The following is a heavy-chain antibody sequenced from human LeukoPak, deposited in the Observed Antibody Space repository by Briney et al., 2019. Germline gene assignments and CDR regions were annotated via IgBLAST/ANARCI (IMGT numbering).Heavy chain of an antibody. J-gene: IGHJ3*02. CDR3: ARGGSYLSAFDI. V-gene: IGHV3-30*14. CDR1: GFTFSSYA. D-gene: IGHD1-26*01. CDR2: ISYDGSNK. Sequence: GGFLRLSCAASGFTFSSYAMHWVRQAPGKGLEWVAVISYDGSNKYYADSVKGRFTISRDNSKNTLYLQMNSLRAEDTAVYYCARGGSYLSAFDIWGQGTMVTVSS.